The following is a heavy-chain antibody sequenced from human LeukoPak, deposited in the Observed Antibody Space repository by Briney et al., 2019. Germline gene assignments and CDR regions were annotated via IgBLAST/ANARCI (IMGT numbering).Heavy chain of an antibody. CDR2: INHSGST. J-gene: IGHJ4*02. V-gene: IGHV4-34*01. CDR1: GGSFSGYY. Sequence: SETLSLTCAVYGGSFSGYYWSWIRQPPGKGLEWIGEINHSGSTNYNPSLKSRVTISADTSKNQFSLKLSSVTAADTAVYYCVLGYCSGGSCYGGLYFDYWGQGTLVTVSS. D-gene: IGHD2-15*01. CDR3: VLGYCSGGSCYGGLYFDY.